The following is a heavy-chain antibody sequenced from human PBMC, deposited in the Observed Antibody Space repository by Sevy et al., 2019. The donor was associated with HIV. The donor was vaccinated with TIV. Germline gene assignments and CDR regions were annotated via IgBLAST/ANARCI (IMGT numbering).Heavy chain of an antibody. CDR1: EYTVTKLP. D-gene: IGHD3-22*01. CDR3: VTTKDYYESSGDPFDY. J-gene: IGHJ4*02. CDR2: FDPEENEI. Sequence: ASVKVSCKVSEYTVTKLPMHWVRQAPGKGLEWMGGFDPEENEIIYAQNFQGRVTMTQDTSTDTAYMELRSLRSEDTAVYYCVTTKDYYESSGDPFDYWGQGTLVTVSS. V-gene: IGHV1-24*01.